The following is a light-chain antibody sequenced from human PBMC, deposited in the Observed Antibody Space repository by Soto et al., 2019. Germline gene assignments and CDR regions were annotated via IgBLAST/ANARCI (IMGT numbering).Light chain of an antibody. V-gene: IGKV1-5*03. J-gene: IGKJ1*01. Sequence: DIQMTQSPSTLSASVGDRVTITCRASQNINSWLAWYQQKPGKAPXLLIYKASSLETGVPSRFSGSGSGTEFTLTISSLQPDDFASYHCQQYKSYWTFGQGTQVDI. CDR3: QQYKSYWT. CDR2: KAS. CDR1: QNINSW.